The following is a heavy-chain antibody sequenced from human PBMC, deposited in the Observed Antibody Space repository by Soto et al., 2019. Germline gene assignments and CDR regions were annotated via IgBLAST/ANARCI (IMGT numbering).Heavy chain of an antibody. CDR3: VRDVNYYDYIWGSYFDY. CDR2: IKQDGSEK. J-gene: IGHJ4*02. D-gene: IGHD3-16*01. CDR1: GFTFSSYW. Sequence: GGSLRLSCAASGFTFSSYWMSWVRQAPGKGLEWVANIKQDGSEKYYVDSVKGRFTISRDNAKNSLYLQMNSLRAEDTAVYYCVRDVNYYDYIWGSYFDYWGQGTLVTVSS. V-gene: IGHV3-7*01.